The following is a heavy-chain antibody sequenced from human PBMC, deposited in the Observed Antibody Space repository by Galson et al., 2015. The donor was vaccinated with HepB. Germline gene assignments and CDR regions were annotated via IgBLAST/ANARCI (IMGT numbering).Heavy chain of an antibody. CDR3: AKDMAAGGYRYFDL. Sequence: SLRLSCAASGFTFDDYAMHWVRQAPGKGLEWVSGISWNSGSIGYADSVKGRFTISRDNAKNSLYLQMNSLRAEDTALYYCAKDMAAGGYRYFDLWGRGTLVTVSS. J-gene: IGHJ2*01. V-gene: IGHV3-9*01. CDR2: ISWNSGSI. CDR1: GFTFDDYA.